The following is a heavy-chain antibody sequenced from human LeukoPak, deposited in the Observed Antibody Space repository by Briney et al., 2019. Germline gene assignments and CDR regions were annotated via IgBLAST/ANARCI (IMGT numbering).Heavy chain of an antibody. CDR3: ARASRRSSWYYYYYYYMDV. Sequence: ASVKVSCKASGYTFTGYYMHWVRQAPGQGLEWMGWINPNSGGTNYAQKFQGRVTMTRDTSISTAYMELSRLRSDDTAVYYCARASRRSSWYYYYYYYMDVWGKGTTVTISS. D-gene: IGHD6-13*01. J-gene: IGHJ6*03. CDR1: GYTFTGYY. CDR2: INPNSGGT. V-gene: IGHV1-2*02.